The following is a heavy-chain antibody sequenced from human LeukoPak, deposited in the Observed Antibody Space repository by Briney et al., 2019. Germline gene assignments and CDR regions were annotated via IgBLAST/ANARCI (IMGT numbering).Heavy chain of an antibody. CDR3: ARDLEDSSPFGAFDM. CDR2: IWFDGIRK. CDR1: GFTFSNYG. V-gene: IGHV3-33*01. J-gene: IGHJ3*02. Sequence: TGGSLGLSCAASGFTFSNYGMHWVRQVPGKGLEWVAAIWFDGIRKYYADSVKGRLTISRDNSKNTLYLQMNSLRAEDTAVYYCARDLEDSSPFGAFDMWGQGTMVTVSS. D-gene: IGHD3-22*01.